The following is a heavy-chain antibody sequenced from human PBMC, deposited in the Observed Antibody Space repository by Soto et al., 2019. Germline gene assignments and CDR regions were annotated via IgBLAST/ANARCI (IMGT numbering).Heavy chain of an antibody. CDR1: GFTVSSNY. CDR2: IYSGGST. D-gene: IGHD4-17*01. CDR3: ARSYYGDSGAFDI. J-gene: IGHJ3*02. V-gene: IGHV3-66*01. Sequence: EVQLVESGGGLVQPGGSLRLSCAASGFTVSSNYMSWVRQAPGKGLEWVSVIYSGGSTYYADSVKGRFTISRDNSKNTLYLQMNSLRAEDTAVYYCARSYYGDSGAFDIWGQGTMVTVSS.